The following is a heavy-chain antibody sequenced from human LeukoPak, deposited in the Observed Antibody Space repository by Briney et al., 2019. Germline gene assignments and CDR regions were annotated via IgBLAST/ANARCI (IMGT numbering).Heavy chain of an antibody. CDR2: IYTSGNT. Sequence: SETLSLTCTVSGGSISSYYGSWIRQPAGKGLEWIGRIYTSGNTEYNPSLKSRATMSVDTSKNQFSLKLSSVTVADTAVYYCARLTAAAGYFDSWGPGTLVTVSS. D-gene: IGHD6-13*01. CDR3: ARLTAAAGYFDS. J-gene: IGHJ4*02. V-gene: IGHV4-4*07. CDR1: GGSISSYY.